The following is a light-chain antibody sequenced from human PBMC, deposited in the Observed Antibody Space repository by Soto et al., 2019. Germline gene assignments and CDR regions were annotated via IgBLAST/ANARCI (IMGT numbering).Light chain of an antibody. CDR3: QHYNYWPPPT. V-gene: IGKV3-15*01. CDR1: QSVSSN. J-gene: IGKJ1*01. CDR2: GAS. Sequence: EIVMTQSPGTLSVSPWESATLSCRASQSVSSNLAWYQQKPGQAPRLLIYGASTRATGLPARFSGSGSGTDFTLTISSLQSEDFAVYYCQHYNYWPPPTFGQGTRWIS.